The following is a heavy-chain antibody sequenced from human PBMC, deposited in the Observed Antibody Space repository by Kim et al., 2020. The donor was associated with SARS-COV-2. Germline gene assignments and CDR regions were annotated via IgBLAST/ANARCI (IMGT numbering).Heavy chain of an antibody. V-gene: IGHV3-74*01. D-gene: IGHD6-6*01. CDR1: GFTFSSYW. J-gene: IGHJ6*02. CDR3: ARAYSSSSWGPFNYYYGMDV. Sequence: GGSLRLSCAASGFTFSSYWMHWVRQAPGKGLVWVSRINSDGSSTSYADSVKGRFTISRDNAKNTLYLQMNSLRAEDTAVYYCARAYSSSSWGPFNYYYGMDVWGQVTTVTVSS. CDR2: INSDGSST.